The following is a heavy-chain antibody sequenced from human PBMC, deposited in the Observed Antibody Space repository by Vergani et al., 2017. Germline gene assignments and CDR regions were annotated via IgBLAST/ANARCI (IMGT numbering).Heavy chain of an antibody. Sequence: QVQLVQSGAEVKKPGSSVKVSCKASGGTFSSYAISWVRQAPGQGLEWMGGIIPIFGTANYAQKFQGRVTITADESTSTAYMELSSLRSEDTAVYYCARDPLDCSGGSCYPYYFDYWGQGTLVTVSS. V-gene: IGHV1-69*01. J-gene: IGHJ4*02. D-gene: IGHD2-15*01. CDR2: IIPIFGTA. CDR1: GGTFSSYA. CDR3: ARDPLDCSGGSCYPYYFDY.